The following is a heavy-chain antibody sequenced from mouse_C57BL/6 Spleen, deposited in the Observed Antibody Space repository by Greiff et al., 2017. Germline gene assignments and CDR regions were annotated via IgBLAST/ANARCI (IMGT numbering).Heavy chain of an antibody. V-gene: IGHV1-82*01. CDR3: ARDYYGSSFDY. CDR1: GYAFSSSW. Sequence: QVQLQQSGPELVKPGASVKISCKASGYAFSSSWMNWVKQRPGQGLEWIGRIYPGDGDTNYNGKFKGKATLTADKSSSTAYMQLSSLTSEDSAVYFCARDYYGSSFDYWGQGTTLTVSS. J-gene: IGHJ2*01. CDR2: IYPGDGDT. D-gene: IGHD1-1*01.